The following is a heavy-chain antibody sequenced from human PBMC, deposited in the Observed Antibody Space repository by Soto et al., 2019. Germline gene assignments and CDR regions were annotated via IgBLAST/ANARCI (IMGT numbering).Heavy chain of an antibody. CDR1: GFTADDYA. CDR3: AKDMKWGGMTTIHYFDS. V-gene: IGHV3-9*02. D-gene: IGHD4-17*01. CDR2: ISSNSDTI. Sequence: EVQLVESGGGLVQPGRSLRLSCVASGFTADDYALHWVRQAPGKGLEWVSGISSNSDTIHYADSGKGRFTISRDNAKNSLLLQMNSLRPEDTAVYYCAKDMKWGGMTTIHYFDSWGQGTLVTVSS. J-gene: IGHJ4*02.